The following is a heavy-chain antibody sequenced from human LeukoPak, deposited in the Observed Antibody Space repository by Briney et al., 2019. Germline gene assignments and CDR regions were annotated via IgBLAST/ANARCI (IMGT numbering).Heavy chain of an antibody. Sequence: GGSLRLSCAASGFTFSTYGMHWVRQAPGRGLEWVAFIRYDESDKYYASSVKGRFTISRDNSKNTLYLQMNSLRPEDTAVYYCAKEGVTIVTHFDYWGQGTLVTVSS. CDR2: IRYDESDK. J-gene: IGHJ4*02. CDR3: AKEGVTIVTHFDY. V-gene: IGHV3-30*02. D-gene: IGHD4-11*01. CDR1: GFTFSTYG.